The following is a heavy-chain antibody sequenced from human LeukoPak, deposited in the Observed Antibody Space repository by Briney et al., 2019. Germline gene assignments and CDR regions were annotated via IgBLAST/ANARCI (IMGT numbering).Heavy chain of an antibody. Sequence: GGSLRLSCAASGFTFSSYAMTWVRQPPGKGLEWVSTISGRGGSTYYADPVKGRFTISRDNSKNTVYLQMNILRDEDAAVYYCARDWPSEWEQLPDYDAVDIWGQGTMVTVSS. D-gene: IGHD1-26*01. CDR2: ISGRGGST. CDR1: GFTFSSYA. J-gene: IGHJ3*02. CDR3: ARDWPSEWEQLPDYDAVDI. V-gene: IGHV3-23*01.